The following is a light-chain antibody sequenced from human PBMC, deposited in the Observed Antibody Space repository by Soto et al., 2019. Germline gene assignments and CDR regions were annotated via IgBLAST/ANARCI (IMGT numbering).Light chain of an antibody. V-gene: IGKV1-5*03. CDR1: RFASDY. J-gene: IGKJ1*01. CDR3: QQYNSYSAT. CDR2: KAS. Sequence: DMEMSESPASLSAFEGGRVTITCRASRFASDYLAWYQQRPGEAPRMLISKASTLESGVPSRFNGSGSGTHFPLTITSLQPADSATYYCQQYNSYSATFGQGTKVDIK.